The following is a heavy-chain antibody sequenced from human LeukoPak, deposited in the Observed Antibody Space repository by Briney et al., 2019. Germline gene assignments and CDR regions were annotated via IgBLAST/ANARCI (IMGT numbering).Heavy chain of an antibody. CDR1: GYTFTGYY. D-gene: IGHD3-10*01. CDR3: ARRHFYYYGSGSYSDY. J-gene: IGHJ4*02. Sequence: GASVKVSCKASGYTFTGYYMHWVRQAPGQGLEWMGWINPNTGGTNYAQNFQGRVTMTRDTSISTAYMELSSLRSEDTAVYYCARRHFYYYGSGSYSDYWGQGTLVTVSS. V-gene: IGHV1-2*02. CDR2: INPNTGGT.